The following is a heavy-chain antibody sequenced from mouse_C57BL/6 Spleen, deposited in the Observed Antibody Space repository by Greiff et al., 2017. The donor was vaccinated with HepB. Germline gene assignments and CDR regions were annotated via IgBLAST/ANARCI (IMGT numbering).Heavy chain of an antibody. CDR1: GFTFSSYA. Sequence: EVKLVESGGGLVKPGGSLKLSCAASGFTFSSYAMSWVRQTPEKRLEWVATISDGGSYTYYPDNVKGRFTISRDNAKNNLYLQMSHLKSEDTAMYYCAREPGYYYGSSPHWYFDVWGTGTTVTVSS. V-gene: IGHV5-4*01. D-gene: IGHD1-1*01. J-gene: IGHJ1*03. CDR3: AREPGYYYGSSPHWYFDV. CDR2: ISDGGSYT.